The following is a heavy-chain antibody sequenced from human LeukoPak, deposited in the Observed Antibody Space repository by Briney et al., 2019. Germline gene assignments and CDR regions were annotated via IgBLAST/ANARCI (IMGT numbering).Heavy chain of an antibody. CDR1: GFTFSSYG. CDR2: IWYDGSNK. V-gene: IGHV3-33*01. CDR3: ARDVRNHYGSGSNDFDY. Sequence: PGGSLRLSCAASGFTFSSYGMHWVRQAPGKGLEWVAVIWYDGSNKYYADSVKGRFTISRDNSKNMLYLQMNSLRAEDTAVYYCARDVRNHYGSGSNDFDYWGQGTMVIVSS. J-gene: IGHJ4*02. D-gene: IGHD3-10*01.